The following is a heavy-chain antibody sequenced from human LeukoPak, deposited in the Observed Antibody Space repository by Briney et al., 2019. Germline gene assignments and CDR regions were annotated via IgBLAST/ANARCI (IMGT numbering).Heavy chain of an antibody. CDR1: GFTFSSYW. Sequence: GGSLRLSCAASGFTFSSYWMSWVRQAPGKGLEWVANIKQDGSEKYYVDSVKGRFTISRDNAKNSLYLQMNSLRAEDTAVYYCARENRECGYYGCGWFDPWGQGTLVTVSS. CDR2: IKQDGSEK. J-gene: IGHJ5*02. CDR3: ARENRECGYYGCGWFDP. D-gene: IGHD3-3*01. V-gene: IGHV3-7*01.